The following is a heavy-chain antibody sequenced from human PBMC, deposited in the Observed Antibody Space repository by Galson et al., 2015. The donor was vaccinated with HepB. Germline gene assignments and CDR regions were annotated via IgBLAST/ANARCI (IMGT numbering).Heavy chain of an antibody. CDR1: GFTFEDYA. CDR3: AQDLTYYYGSGSYFVAMDV. CDR2: ISWNSDFT. J-gene: IGHJ6*02. Sequence: SLRLSCAASGFTFEDYAMHWVRQVPGKGLEWVSGISWNSDFTGYADSVRGRFTISRDNARYSLYLQMNSLRTEDTALYYCAQDLTYYYGSGSYFVAMDVWAKGPRSPSP. D-gene: IGHD3-10*01. V-gene: IGHV3-9*01.